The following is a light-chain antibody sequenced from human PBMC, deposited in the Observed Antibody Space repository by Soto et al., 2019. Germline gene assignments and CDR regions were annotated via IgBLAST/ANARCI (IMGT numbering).Light chain of an antibody. CDR2: DVS. J-gene: IGLJ2*01. CDR1: SSDVGGYNY. V-gene: IGLV2-11*01. CDR3: CSYAGSNTLV. Sequence: QSVLTQPRSVSGSPGQSVTISCTGTSSDVGGYNYVSWYQQHPGKAPKLMIYDVSKRPSGVPDRFSGSKSGNTASLTISGLQAEDEADYYCCSYAGSNTLVFGGGTKLTGL.